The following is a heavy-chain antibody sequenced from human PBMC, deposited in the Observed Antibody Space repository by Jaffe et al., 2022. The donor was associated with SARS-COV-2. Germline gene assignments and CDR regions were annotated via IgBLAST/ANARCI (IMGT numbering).Heavy chain of an antibody. D-gene: IGHD2-15*01. CDR3: ARRGGWPPYYFDY. J-gene: IGHJ4*02. V-gene: IGHV4-59*01. Sequence: QVQLQESGPGLVKPSETLSLTCTVSGGSITSYYWSWIRQSPGKGLEWIGYIYYSGSTNYNPSLKSRVTISVDTSKNQFSLKLSSVTAADTAIYYCARRGGWPPYYFDYWGQGTLVTVYS. CDR1: GGSITSYY. CDR2: IYYSGST.